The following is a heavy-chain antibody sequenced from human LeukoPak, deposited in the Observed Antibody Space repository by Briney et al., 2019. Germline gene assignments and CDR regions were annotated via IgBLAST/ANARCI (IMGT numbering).Heavy chain of an antibody. D-gene: IGHD6-13*01. Sequence: PGGSLRLSCAASGFTFSSYSMNWVRQAPGKGLELVSSISSSSSYIYYADSVKGRFTISRDNAKNSRYLQMNSLRAEDTAVYYCARAASGFSSSRNWFDPWGQGTLVTVSS. CDR1: GFTFSSYS. CDR3: ARAASGFSSSRNWFDP. J-gene: IGHJ5*02. CDR2: ISSSSSYI. V-gene: IGHV3-21*01.